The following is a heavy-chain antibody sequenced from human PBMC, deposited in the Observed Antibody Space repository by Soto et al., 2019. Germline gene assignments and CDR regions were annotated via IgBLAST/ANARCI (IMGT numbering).Heavy chain of an antibody. CDR1: GYTFTSYG. V-gene: IGHV1-18*01. Sequence: ASVKVSCKDSGYTFTSYGIIWVRQAPGQGLEWMGWIGAYNGDTNYTQKLQGRVTMTTDTSTSTAYMELRSLRSDDTAVYYCARDDGTTVTNNTKYWGQGTLVTVSS. CDR2: IGAYNGDT. D-gene: IGHD4-17*01. CDR3: ARDDGTTVTNNTKY. J-gene: IGHJ4*02.